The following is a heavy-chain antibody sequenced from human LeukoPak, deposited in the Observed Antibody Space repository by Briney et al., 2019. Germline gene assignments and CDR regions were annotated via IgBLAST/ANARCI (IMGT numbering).Heavy chain of an antibody. D-gene: IGHD2-2*01. CDR1: GFTFSSYG. CDR3: AKLCSTSCYGSGSLIDY. J-gene: IGHJ4*02. Sequence: GGSLRLSCAASGFTFSSYGMHWVRQAPGKGLEWVAVISYDGCNKYYADSVKGRFTISRDNSKNTLYLQMNSLRAEDTAVYYCAKLCSTSCYGSGSLIDYWGQGTLVTVSS. V-gene: IGHV3-30*18. CDR2: ISYDGCNK.